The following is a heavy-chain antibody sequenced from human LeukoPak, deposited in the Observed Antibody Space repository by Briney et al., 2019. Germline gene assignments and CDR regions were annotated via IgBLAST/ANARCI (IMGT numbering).Heavy chain of an antibody. D-gene: IGHD5-24*01. CDR1: GGSFSGYY. V-gene: IGHV4-34*01. CDR3: ASSRVEIWYYFDY. CDR2: INHSGST. J-gene: IGHJ4*02. Sequence: SETLSLTCAVYGGSFSGYYWSWIRQPPGKGLEWIGEINHSGSTNYNPSLKSRVTISVDTSKNQFSLKLSSVTAADTAVYYCASSRVEIWYYFDYWGQGTLVTVSS.